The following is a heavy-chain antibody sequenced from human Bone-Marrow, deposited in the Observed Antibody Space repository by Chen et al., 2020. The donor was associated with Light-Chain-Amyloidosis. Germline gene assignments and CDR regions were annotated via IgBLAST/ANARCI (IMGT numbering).Heavy chain of an antibody. Sequence: QLHLQESGPGLVRPSETLSLTCAVSGGALTSTSYYAGWIRQPPGKGLEWIGEMIPSGSTNYSPFLKSRVTISLDTSQSQFSLNLSSMTAEDTAVYYCARGRGYSYGHVRAYNYMDVWGKGTTVTVSS. CDR2: MIPSGST. V-gene: IGHV4-61*05. D-gene: IGHD5-18*01. CDR3: ARGRGYSYGHVRAYNYMDV. J-gene: IGHJ6*03. CDR1: GGALTSTSYY.